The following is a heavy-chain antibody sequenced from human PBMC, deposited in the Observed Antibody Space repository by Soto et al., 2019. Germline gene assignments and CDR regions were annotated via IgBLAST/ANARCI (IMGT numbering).Heavy chain of an antibody. CDR3: ARDRYYYDSSGYFLDY. J-gene: IGHJ4*02. CDR2: IIPIFGTA. Sequence: QVQLVQSGAEVKKPGSSVKVSCKASGGTFSSYAISWGRQAPGQGLEWMGGIIPIFGTANYAQKFQGRVTITADKSTSTAYMELSSLRSEDTAVYDCARDRYYYDSSGYFLDYWGQGTLVTVSS. V-gene: IGHV1-69*06. D-gene: IGHD3-22*01. CDR1: GGTFSSYA.